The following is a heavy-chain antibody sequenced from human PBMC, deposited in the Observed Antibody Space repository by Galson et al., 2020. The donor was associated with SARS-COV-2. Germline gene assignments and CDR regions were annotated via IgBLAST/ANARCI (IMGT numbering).Heavy chain of an antibody. CDR1: GFTFSSYW. Sequence: GGSLRPSCAASGFTFSSYWMHWVRQAPGKGLVWVSRIYSEGSSTSYADSVKGRFTISGDNAKNTLYLQMNSLRAEDTAVYYCARPGWIQLWAPDYWGQGTLVTVSS. V-gene: IGHV3-74*01. D-gene: IGHD5-18*01. CDR3: ARPGWIQLWAPDY. CDR2: IYSEGSST. J-gene: IGHJ4*02.